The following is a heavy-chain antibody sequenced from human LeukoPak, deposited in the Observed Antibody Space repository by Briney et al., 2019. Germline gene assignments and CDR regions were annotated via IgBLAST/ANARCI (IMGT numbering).Heavy chain of an antibody. D-gene: IGHD5-12*01. CDR1: GYTLTELS. J-gene: IGHJ4*02. CDR3: ATGVIVDIAATTNGCDDY. Sequence: ASAKVSCKVSGYTLTELSMHWVRQAPGKGLEWMGGFDPEDGETIYAQKFQGRVTMTEDTSTDTAYMELSSLRSEDTAVYYCATGVIVDIAATTNGCDDYWGQGTLVTVSS. CDR2: FDPEDGET. V-gene: IGHV1-24*01.